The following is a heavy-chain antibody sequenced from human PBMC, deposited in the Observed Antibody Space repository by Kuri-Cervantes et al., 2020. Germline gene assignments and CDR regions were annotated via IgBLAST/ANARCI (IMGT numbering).Heavy chain of an antibody. CDR1: GFTFSSYW. J-gene: IGHJ4*02. Sequence: GESLKISCAASGFTFSSYWMSWVRQAPGKGLEWVANIKQDGSEKYYVDSVKGRFTISRDNSKNTLYLQMNSLRAEDTAVYYCARVEPRYGDFFDYWGQGTLVTVSS. V-gene: IGHV3-7*03. D-gene: IGHD4-17*01. CDR2: IKQDGSEK. CDR3: ARVEPRYGDFFDY.